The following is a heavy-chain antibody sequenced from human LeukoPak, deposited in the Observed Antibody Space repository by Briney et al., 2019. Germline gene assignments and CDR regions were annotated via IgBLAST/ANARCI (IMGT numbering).Heavy chain of an antibody. D-gene: IGHD2-15*01. CDR3: ARHQGYCSGGSCYSDY. CDR2: IYYSGST. CDR1: GGSISSYY. V-gene: IGHV4-59*08. Sequence: IPSETLSLTCTVSGGSISSYYWSWIRQPPGKGLEWIGYIYYSGSTNYNPSLKSRVTISVDTSKNQFSLKLSSVTAADTAVYYCARHQGYCSGGSCYSDYWGQGTLVTVSS. J-gene: IGHJ4*02.